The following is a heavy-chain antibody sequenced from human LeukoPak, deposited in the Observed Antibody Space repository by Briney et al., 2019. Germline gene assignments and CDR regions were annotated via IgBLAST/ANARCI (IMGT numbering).Heavy chain of an antibody. CDR1: GGSISSSSYY. J-gene: IGHJ6*02. D-gene: IGHD3-3*01. V-gene: IGHV4-39*07. Sequence: SETLSLTCTVSGGSISSSSYYWGWIRQPPGKGLEWIGSIYHSGSTYYNPSLKSRVTISVDRSKNQFSLKLSSVTAADTAVYYCARENTIFGVGMDVWGQGTTVTVSS. CDR2: IYHSGST. CDR3: ARENTIFGVGMDV.